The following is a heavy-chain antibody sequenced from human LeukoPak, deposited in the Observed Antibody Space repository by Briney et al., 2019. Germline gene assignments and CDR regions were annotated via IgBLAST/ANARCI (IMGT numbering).Heavy chain of an antibody. D-gene: IGHD3-16*02. CDR2: ISYDGSNK. CDR1: GFTFSSYA. V-gene: IGHV3-30*04. Sequence: PGGSLRLSCAASGFTFSSYAMHWVRQAPGKGLEWVAVISYDGSNKYYADSVKGRFTISRDISKNTLYLQMNSLRAEDTAVYYCARDNYVWGSYRYYYYMDVWGKGTTVTVSS. CDR3: ARDNYVWGSYRYYYYMDV. J-gene: IGHJ6*03.